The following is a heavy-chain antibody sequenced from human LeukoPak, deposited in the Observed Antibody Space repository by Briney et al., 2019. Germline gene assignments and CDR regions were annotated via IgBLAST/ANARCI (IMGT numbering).Heavy chain of an antibody. CDR2: INHSGST. CDR3: AKESYYYYYMDV. Sequence: SETLSLTCAVYGGSFSGYYWSWIRQPPGKGLEWIGEINHSGSTNYNPSLKSRVTISVDTSKNQFSLKLSSVTAADTAVYYCAKESYYYYYMDVWGKGTTVTVSS. J-gene: IGHJ6*03. CDR1: GGSFSGYY. V-gene: IGHV4-34*01.